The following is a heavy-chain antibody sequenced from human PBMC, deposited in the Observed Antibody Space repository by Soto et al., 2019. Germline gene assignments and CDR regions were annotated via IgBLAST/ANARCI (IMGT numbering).Heavy chain of an antibody. CDR2: IYHSGST. V-gene: IGHV4-31*03. D-gene: IGHD1-1*01. CDR3: ARETTGGDFHY. Sequence: SETLSLTCTVSGGSITSGGYYWTWIRQHPGKGLEWIGYIYHSGSTFYNPSLKSRVTISPDTSWTQFSLNLSSVTAADTAVYYCARETTGGDFHYWGQGIPLTVSS. CDR1: GGSITSGGYY. J-gene: IGHJ4*02.